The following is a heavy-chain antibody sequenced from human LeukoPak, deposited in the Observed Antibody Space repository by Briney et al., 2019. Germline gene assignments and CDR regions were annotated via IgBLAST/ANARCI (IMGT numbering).Heavy chain of an antibody. J-gene: IGHJ4*02. Sequence: SETLSLTCAVYGGSFSGYYWSWIRQPPGKGLEWIGEINHSGSTNYNPSLKSRVTISVDTSNNQFSLKLSSVTAADTAVYYCATDSSGYSSLDYWGQGTLVTVSS. CDR2: INHSGST. V-gene: IGHV4-34*01. D-gene: IGHD3-22*01. CDR1: GGSFSGYY. CDR3: ATDSSGYSSLDY.